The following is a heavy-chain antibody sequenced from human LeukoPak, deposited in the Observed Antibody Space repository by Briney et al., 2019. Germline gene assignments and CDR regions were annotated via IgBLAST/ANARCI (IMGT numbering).Heavy chain of an antibody. V-gene: IGHV3-64*01. CDR3: AKSQIQLWFSGYFQH. J-gene: IGHJ1*01. CDR1: GFTFSSYA. Sequence: GGSLRLSCAASGFTFSSYAMHWVRQAPGKGLEYVSAISSNGGSTYYANSVKGRFTISRDNSKNTLYLQMNSLRAEDTAVYYCAKSQIQLWFSGYFQHWGQGTLVTVSS. CDR2: ISSNGGST. D-gene: IGHD5-18*01.